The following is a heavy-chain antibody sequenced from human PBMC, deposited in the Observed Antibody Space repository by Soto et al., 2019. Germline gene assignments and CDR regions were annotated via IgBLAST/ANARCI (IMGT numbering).Heavy chain of an antibody. Sequence: QVQLVQSGAEVKKPGASVKVSCKASGYTFTHYGINWVRHDPGQGLEWMGWSNSVSGDTNYPEKLQGRLTMTTDTSTNTAYMESRNLRSDHTAVYYRARDLLSGGKGWYFDRWGRGTLVTAS. V-gene: IGHV1-18*01. CDR2: SNSVSGDT. CDR1: GYTFTHYG. D-gene: IGHD2-15*01. J-gene: IGHJ2*01. CDR3: ARDLLSGGKGWYFDR.